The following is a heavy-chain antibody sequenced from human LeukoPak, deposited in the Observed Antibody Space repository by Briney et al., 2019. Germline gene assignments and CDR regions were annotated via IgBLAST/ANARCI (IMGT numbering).Heavy chain of an antibody. CDR3: VSFYETY. J-gene: IGHJ4*02. V-gene: IGHV3-74*01. D-gene: IGHD2/OR15-2a*01. Sequence: GGSLRLSCAASGNYWMHWVRQAPGKGLVWVSHINSDGSWASYADSVKGRFTISKDNAKNTVYLQMNSLRAEDTAVYFCVSFYETYWGRGTLVTVSS. CDR1: GNYW. CDR2: INSDGSWA.